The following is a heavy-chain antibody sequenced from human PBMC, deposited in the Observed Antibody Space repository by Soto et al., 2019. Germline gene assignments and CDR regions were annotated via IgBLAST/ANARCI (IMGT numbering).Heavy chain of an antibody. CDR3: ERQVGIAVAGGDDYYYGMDV. Sequence: SETLSLTCTVSGGSISSSSYYWGWIRQPPWKGLEWIGSIYYSGSTYYNPSLKSRVTISVDTSKNQFSLKLSSVTAADTAVYYCERQVGIAVAGGDDYYYGMDVWGQGTTVTISS. D-gene: IGHD6-19*01. V-gene: IGHV4-39*01. CDR1: GGSISSSSYY. CDR2: IYYSGST. J-gene: IGHJ6*02.